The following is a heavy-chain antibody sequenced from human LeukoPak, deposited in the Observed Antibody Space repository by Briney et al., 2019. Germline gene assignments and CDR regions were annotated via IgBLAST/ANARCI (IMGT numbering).Heavy chain of an antibody. V-gene: IGHV4-59*01. J-gene: IGHJ4*02. D-gene: IGHD5-12*01. CDR3: ARDRGYSGYDY. Sequence: SETLSLTCTVSGGSISSYYWSWIRQPPGKGLEWIRYIYYSGSTNYNPSLKSRATISVNTSKNQFSLKLSSVTAADTAVYYCARDRGYSGYDYWGQGTLVTVSS. CDR1: GGSISSYY. CDR2: IYYSGST.